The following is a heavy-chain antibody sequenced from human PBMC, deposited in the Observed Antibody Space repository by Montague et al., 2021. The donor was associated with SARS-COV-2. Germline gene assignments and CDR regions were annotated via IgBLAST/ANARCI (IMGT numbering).Heavy chain of an antibody. V-gene: IGHV4-4*02. D-gene: IGHD6-25*01. CDR2: THHGGSA. CDR3: ASHRGMPAAGRPFDL. J-gene: IGHJ4*02. Sequence: SETLSLTCSVSGGSLSDQRWWDWVRLTPGKGLEWLGETHHGGSANYNLALRGRVAIERDESKNQFFLTMTSMSAADTGFYYCASHRGMPAAGRPFDLWGQGTLVTVSS. CDR1: GGSLSDQRW.